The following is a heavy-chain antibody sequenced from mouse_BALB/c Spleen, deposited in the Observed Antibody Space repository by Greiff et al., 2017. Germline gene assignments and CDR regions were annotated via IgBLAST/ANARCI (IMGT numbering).Heavy chain of an antibody. D-gene: IGHD2-10*01. CDR2: INPSSGYT. V-gene: IGHV1S26*01. CDR1: GYTFTSYT. CDR3: ARPYYGNYVAY. J-gene: IGHJ3*01. Sequence: QVQLQQSGAELVKPGASVKMSCKASGYTFTSYTMHWVKQRPGQGLEWIGYINPSSGYTNYNQKFKDKATLTADKSSSTAYMQLSSLTSEDSAVYYCARPYYGNYVAYWGQGTLVTVSA.